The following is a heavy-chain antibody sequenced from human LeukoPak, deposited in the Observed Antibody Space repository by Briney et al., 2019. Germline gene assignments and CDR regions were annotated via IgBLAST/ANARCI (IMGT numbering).Heavy chain of an antibody. D-gene: IGHD3-10*01. CDR3: ARALHYAFDI. J-gene: IGHJ3*02. V-gene: IGHV3-11*06. CDR2: ITISRSYT. CDR1: GFTFSDYY. Sequence: GGALRLSCAASGFTFSDYYMSWIRQAPGKGLEWVSYITISRSYTNYADSVKGRFTISRDNAKNSLYLQMNSLRDEDTAVYYCARALHYAFDIWGQGTMVTASS.